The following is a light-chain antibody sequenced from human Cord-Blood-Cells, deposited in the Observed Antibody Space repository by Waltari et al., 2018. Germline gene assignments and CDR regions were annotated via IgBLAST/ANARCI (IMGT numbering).Light chain of an antibody. Sequence: DIQMTQSPSSLSAHVGDRVTITCRASQSISSYLNWYQQKPGKAPKLLIYAASSLQSGVPSRFSGSGSGTDFTLTISRLQPEDFATYYCQQSYSTPWTFGQGTKVEIK. V-gene: IGKV1-39*01. CDR3: QQSYSTPWT. J-gene: IGKJ1*01. CDR2: AAS. CDR1: QSISSY.